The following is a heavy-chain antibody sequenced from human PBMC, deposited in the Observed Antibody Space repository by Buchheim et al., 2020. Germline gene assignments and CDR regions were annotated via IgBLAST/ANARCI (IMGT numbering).Heavy chain of an antibody. CDR1: GFTFSDYY. J-gene: IGHJ4*02. V-gene: IGHV3-11*01. CDR3: ARTRSGSYYDS. D-gene: IGHD3-10*01. Sequence: QVQLVESGGGLVKPGTSLRLSCAASGFTFSDYYMSWIRQAPGKGLEWVSYISNSGAAIYYADSVKGRCTISRDNVKDSLCLQMTSLRAEDTAVYYCARTRSGSYYDSWGQGTL. CDR2: ISNSGAAI.